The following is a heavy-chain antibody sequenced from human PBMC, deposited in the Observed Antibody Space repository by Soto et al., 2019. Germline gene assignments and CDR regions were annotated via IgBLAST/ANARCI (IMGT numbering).Heavy chain of an antibody. CDR3: ARHHGPTTSENWFDP. J-gene: IGHJ5*02. D-gene: IGHD5-12*01. V-gene: IGHV1-18*01. CDR2: ISTYSGDT. Sequence: ASVKVSCKASGYTFFTYDISWLRQAAGQGLEWMGWISTYSGDTKYAQKFQGRVTMTTDTSTTTAYLELRSPRSDDTAVYYCARHHGPTTSENWFDPWGQGTLVTVSS. CDR1: GYTFFTYD.